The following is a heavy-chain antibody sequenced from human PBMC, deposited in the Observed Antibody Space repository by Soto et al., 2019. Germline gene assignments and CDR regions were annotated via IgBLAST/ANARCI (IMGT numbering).Heavy chain of an antibody. CDR3: TTHSGYELNSGSLQH. V-gene: IGHV3-15*01. D-gene: IGHD5-12*01. Sequence: EVQLVESGGGLVKPGGSLRLSYAASGFTFSNAWMSWVRQAPGKGLEWVGRIKSKTDGGTTDYAAPVKGRFNISRDDSKNTLYQQMNSLKTEDTAVYYCTTHSGYELNSGSLQHWGQGTLVNVSS. CDR2: IKSKTDGGTT. CDR1: GFTFSNAW. J-gene: IGHJ1*01.